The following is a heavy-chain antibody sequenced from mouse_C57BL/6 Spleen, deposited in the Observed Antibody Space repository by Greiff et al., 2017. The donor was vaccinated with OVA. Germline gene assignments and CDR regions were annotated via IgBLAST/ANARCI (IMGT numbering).Heavy chain of an antibody. Sequence: QVQLQQSGAELVRPGTSVKVSCKASGYAFTKYLIEWVKQRPGQGLEWIGVINPGSGGTNYNEKFKGKATLTADKSSSTAYMQLSSLTSEDSAVYFCAREGYYGNYVGAMDYWGQGTSVTVSS. D-gene: IGHD2-1*01. CDR1: GYAFTKYL. CDR2: INPGSGGT. J-gene: IGHJ4*01. V-gene: IGHV1-54*01. CDR3: AREGYYGNYVGAMDY.